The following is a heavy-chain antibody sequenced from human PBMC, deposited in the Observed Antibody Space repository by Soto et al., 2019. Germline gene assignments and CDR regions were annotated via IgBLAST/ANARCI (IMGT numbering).Heavy chain of an antibody. V-gene: IGHV3-66*01. CDR2: IYSGGST. Sequence: EVQLVESGGGLVQPGGSLRLSCTASGFTVSDNYMSWVRQAAGKGLEWVSVIYSGGSTYYADSVEGRFTISRDNSKNRLYLQRNSLRAEDTAVYYCARALVRGLMDVWGQGTTVTVSS. CDR3: ARALVRGLMDV. J-gene: IGHJ6*02. D-gene: IGHD3-10*01. CDR1: GFTVSDNY.